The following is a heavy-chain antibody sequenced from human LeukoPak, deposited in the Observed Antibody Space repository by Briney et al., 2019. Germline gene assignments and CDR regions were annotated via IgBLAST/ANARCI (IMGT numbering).Heavy chain of an antibody. CDR3: ARRHYKGYCSSTSCKGAFDI. J-gene: IGHJ3*02. CDR1: GGSFSGYY. V-gene: IGHV4-34*01. Sequence: SETLSLTCAVYGGSFSGYYWSWIRQPPGKGLEWIGEINHSGSTNYNPSLKSRVTISVDTSKNQFSLKLSSVTAADTAVYYCARRHYKGYCSSTSCKGAFDIWGQGTMVTVSS. CDR2: INHSGST. D-gene: IGHD2-2*01.